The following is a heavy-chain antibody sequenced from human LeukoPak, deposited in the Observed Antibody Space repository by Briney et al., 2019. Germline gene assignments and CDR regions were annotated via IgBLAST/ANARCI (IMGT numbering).Heavy chain of an antibody. CDR2: IYHSGST. CDR1: GGSISSGGYY. D-gene: IGHD2-2*01. Sequence: TSETLSLTCTVSGGSISSGGYYWSWIRQPPGKGLEWIGYIYHSGSTYYNPSLKSRVTVSVDRSKNQFSLKLSSVTAADTAVYYCARSLGVVVPASQNPVAFDIWGQGTTVTVSS. CDR3: ARSLGVVVPASQNPVAFDI. J-gene: IGHJ3*02. V-gene: IGHV4-30-2*01.